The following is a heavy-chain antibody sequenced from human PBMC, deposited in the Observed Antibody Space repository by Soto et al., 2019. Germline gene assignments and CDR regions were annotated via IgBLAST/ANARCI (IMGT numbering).Heavy chain of an antibody. CDR3: ARELIPSGAIDY. J-gene: IGHJ4*02. CDR1: GGSISSGGYS. CDR2: IYHSGST. Sequence: SETLSLTCAVSGGSISSGGYSWNWIRQPPGKGLEWIGYIYHSGSTNYNPSLKSRVTISVDKSKNQFSLKLSSVTAADTAVYYCARELIPSGAIDYWGQGTLVTVSS. V-gene: IGHV4-30-2*01. D-gene: IGHD1-26*01.